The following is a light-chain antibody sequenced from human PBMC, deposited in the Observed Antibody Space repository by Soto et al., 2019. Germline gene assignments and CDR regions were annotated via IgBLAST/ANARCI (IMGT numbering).Light chain of an antibody. CDR2: DVS. CDR1: SSDVGGYNH. CDR3: SSYTSSSTYV. V-gene: IGLV2-14*01. J-gene: IGLJ1*01. Sequence: QSALTQPASVSGSPGQSITISCTGTSSDVGGYNHVSWYQQHPGKAPKLMIHDVSNRPSGVSHRFSGSKSGSTASLTISGLQAEDEADYYCSSYTSSSTYVFGTGTKVTVL.